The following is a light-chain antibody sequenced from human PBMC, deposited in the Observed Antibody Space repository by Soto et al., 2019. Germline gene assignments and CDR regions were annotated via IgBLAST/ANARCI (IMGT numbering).Light chain of an antibody. V-gene: IGKV4-1*01. CDR1: QSVLYSSNNKNY. CDR2: WAS. CDR3: HQYYNTPPWT. J-gene: IGKJ1*01. Sequence: DIVMTQSPDSLAVSLGERATINCKSSQSVLYSSNNKNYLAWYQQKPGQPPKLLISWASTRESGVPDRFSGSGSGTDFTLTISSLQAEDVAVYYCHQYYNTPPWTFGQGTKVEIK.